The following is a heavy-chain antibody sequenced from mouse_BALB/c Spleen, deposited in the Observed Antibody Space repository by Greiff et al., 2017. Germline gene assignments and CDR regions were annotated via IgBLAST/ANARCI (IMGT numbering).Heavy chain of an antibody. CDR3: TNGNYVGAWLAY. CDR1: GYTFTSYY. Sequence: VQLQQSGAELVKPGASVKLSCKASGYTFTSYYMYWVKQRPGQGLEWIGEINPSNGGTNFNEKFKSKATLTVDKSSSTAYMQLSSLTSEDSAVYYCTNGNYVGAWLAYWGQGTLVTVSA. V-gene: IGHV1S16*01. J-gene: IGHJ3*01. CDR2: INPSNGGT. D-gene: IGHD2-1*01.